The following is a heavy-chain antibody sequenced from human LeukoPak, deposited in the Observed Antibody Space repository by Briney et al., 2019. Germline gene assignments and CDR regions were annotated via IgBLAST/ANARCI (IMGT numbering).Heavy chain of an antibody. Sequence: GRSLRLSCAASGFTFSSYAMHWVRQAPGKGLEWVAVISYDGCNKYYADSVKGRFTISRDNSKNTLYLQMNSLRAEDTAVYYCASESRWGEYQLLSPFDYWGQGTLVTVSS. CDR1: GFTFSSYA. CDR2: ISYDGCNK. J-gene: IGHJ4*02. V-gene: IGHV3-30*04. CDR3: ASESRWGEYQLLSPFDY. D-gene: IGHD2-2*01.